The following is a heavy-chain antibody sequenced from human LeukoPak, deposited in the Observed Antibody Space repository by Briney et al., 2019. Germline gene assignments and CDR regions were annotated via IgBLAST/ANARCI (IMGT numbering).Heavy chain of an antibody. CDR3: AELGITMIGGV. Sequence: GGSLRLSCAASRFTFSTYWMHWVRQAPGKGLVWGSYISSSGSTICYADSVKGRFTISRDNAKNSLYLQMNSLRAEDTAVYYCAELGITMIGGVWGKGTTVTISS. J-gene: IGHJ6*04. D-gene: IGHD3-10*02. CDR1: RFTFSTYW. V-gene: IGHV3-48*04. CDR2: ISSSGSTI.